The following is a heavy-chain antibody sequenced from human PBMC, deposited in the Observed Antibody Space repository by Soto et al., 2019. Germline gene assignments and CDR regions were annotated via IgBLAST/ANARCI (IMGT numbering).Heavy chain of an antibody. J-gene: IGHJ5*02. CDR2: IYYSGST. Sequence: PPEPLYLTCPVSGAPIISGDYYWYWVRQPPGKGLEWIGYIYYSGSTNYNPSLKSRVTISVDTSKNQFSLKLSSVTAADTAVYYCARVRANWFDPWGQGTLVTVSS. CDR3: ARVRANWFDP. V-gene: IGHV4-61*08. CDR1: GAPIISGDYY.